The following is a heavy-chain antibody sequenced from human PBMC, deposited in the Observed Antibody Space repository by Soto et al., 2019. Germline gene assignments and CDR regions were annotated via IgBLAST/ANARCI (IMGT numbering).Heavy chain of an antibody. Sequence: EVSLRLSCAASGFTFSDYYMSWIRQAPGKGLEWVSYISSSGSTIYYADSVKGRFTISRDNAKNSLYLQMNSLRAEDTAVYYCARDPVDSSGYYSGNAFDIWGQGTMVTVS. V-gene: IGHV3-11*01. CDR2: ISSSGSTI. D-gene: IGHD3-22*01. CDR1: GFTFSDYY. J-gene: IGHJ3*02. CDR3: ARDPVDSSGYYSGNAFDI.